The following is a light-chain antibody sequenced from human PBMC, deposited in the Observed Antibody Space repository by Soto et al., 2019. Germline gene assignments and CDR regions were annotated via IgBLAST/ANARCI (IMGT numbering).Light chain of an antibody. CDR3: LLYDGGDRV. CDR2: STV. J-gene: IGLJ3*02. Sequence: QAVVTQEPSLTVSPGGTVTLTCASSTGAVTSGYYPNWFQQKPGQAPRALIYSTVNRHSWTPARFSGSLLGGKAALTLSGVQPEDEAEYYCLLYDGGDRVFGGGTKLTVL. V-gene: IGLV7-43*01. CDR1: TGAVTSGYY.